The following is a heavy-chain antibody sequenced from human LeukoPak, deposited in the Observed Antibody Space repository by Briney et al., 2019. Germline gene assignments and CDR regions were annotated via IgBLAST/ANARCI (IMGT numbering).Heavy chain of an antibody. CDR3: ARRGEGATPFDY. V-gene: IGHV3-30-3*01. Sequence: GGSLRLPCAASGLTFSSYAMHWVRQAPGKGLEWVAVISYDGSNKYYADSVKGRFTISRDNSKNTLYLQMNSLRAEDTAVYYCARRGEGATPFDYWGPGTLVTVSS. CDR2: ISYDGSNK. D-gene: IGHD1-26*01. CDR1: GLTFSSYA. J-gene: IGHJ4*02.